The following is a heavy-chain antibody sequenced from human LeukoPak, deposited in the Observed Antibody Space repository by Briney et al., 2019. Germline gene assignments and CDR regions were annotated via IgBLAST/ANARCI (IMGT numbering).Heavy chain of an antibody. CDR1: GFSLSDYA. Sequence: GRSLRLSCAASGFSLSDYAMHWVRQAPGKGLECVAVISYLGSNKYYADSVKGRFTISTDESKNTLYLQMNSLGVEDTAVYYCARDWHSSGWYYLDYWGQGTLVTVSS. D-gene: IGHD6-19*01. CDR2: ISYLGSNK. CDR3: ARDWHSSGWYYLDY. V-gene: IGHV3-30-3*01. J-gene: IGHJ4*02.